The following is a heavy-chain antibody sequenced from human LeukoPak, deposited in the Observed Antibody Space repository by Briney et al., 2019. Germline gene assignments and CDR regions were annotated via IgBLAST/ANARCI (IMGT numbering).Heavy chain of an antibody. V-gene: IGHV1-46*01. CDR2: ITP. CDR3: ARSRNYYRVYFDN. J-gene: IGHJ4*01. CDR1: GYTFSSFY. Sequence: ASVKVSCKASGYTFSSFYLHWVRQAPGQGLEWMGIITPRLNMTRDRSTSTVYMELHSLRSEDTAVYYCARSRNYYRVYFDNWGQGTLV. D-gene: IGHD3-10*01.